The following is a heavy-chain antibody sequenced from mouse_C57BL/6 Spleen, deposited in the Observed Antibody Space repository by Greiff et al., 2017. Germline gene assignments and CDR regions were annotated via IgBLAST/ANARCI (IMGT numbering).Heavy chain of an antibody. J-gene: IGHJ2*01. Sequence: QVQLKESGPELVKPGASVKISCKASGYAFSSSWMNWVKQRPGQGLEWIGRIYPGDGDTNYNGKFKGKATLTADKSSSTAYMQLSSLTSEDSAVYFCARIGWDGGYWGQGTTLTVSS. CDR3: ARIGWDGGY. CDR2: IYPGDGDT. D-gene: IGHD4-1*01. V-gene: IGHV1-82*01. CDR1: GYAFSSSW.